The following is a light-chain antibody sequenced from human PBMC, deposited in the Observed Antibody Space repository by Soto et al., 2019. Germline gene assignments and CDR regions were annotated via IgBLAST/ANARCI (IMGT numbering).Light chain of an antibody. Sequence: DIQMTQSPSSLSASVGDRVTITCRASQNIKRYLNWYQQKPGKAPKVLILVASSLESGVPSRFSGSGSGTDFTLTISSLQPEDFATYYCQQSYSSRLTFGGGTKVEIK. CDR3: QQSYSSRLT. V-gene: IGKV1-39*01. CDR1: QNIKRY. J-gene: IGKJ4*01. CDR2: VAS.